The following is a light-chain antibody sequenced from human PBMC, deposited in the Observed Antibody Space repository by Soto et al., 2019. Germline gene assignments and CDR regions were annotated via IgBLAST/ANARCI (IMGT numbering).Light chain of an antibody. CDR1: QSISSW. V-gene: IGKV1-5*01. J-gene: IGKJ1*01. CDR2: DAS. CDR3: QQYNXYSWT. Sequence: DSQMTQSPSTLPAAVGGRLTIKCRASQSISSWLAWYQQKPGKAPKVMIYDASSLESGVPSRFSGSASGTEFNLTISRLQXDDFATYYXQQYNXYSWTFGQGTKVDI.